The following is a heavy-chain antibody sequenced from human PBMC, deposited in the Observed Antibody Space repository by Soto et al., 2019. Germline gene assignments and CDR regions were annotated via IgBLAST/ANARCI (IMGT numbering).Heavy chain of an antibody. Sequence: QVQLVESGGGVVQPGRSLRLSCEASGFTFSSYAMHWVRQAPGKGLEWVAVISYDGSNKYYEDSVKGRFTISRDNSKNPLYLQMNSLRAEDTAVYYCARGSQNIVVVTAIYNWFDPWGQGTLVTVSS. J-gene: IGHJ5*02. D-gene: IGHD2-21*02. CDR1: GFTFSSYA. CDR2: ISYDGSNK. CDR3: ARGSQNIVVVTAIYNWFDP. V-gene: IGHV3-30-3*01.